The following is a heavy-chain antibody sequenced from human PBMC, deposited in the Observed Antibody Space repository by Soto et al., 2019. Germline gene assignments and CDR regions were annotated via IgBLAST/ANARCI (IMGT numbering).Heavy chain of an antibody. Sequence: GGSLRLSCAASGFTFSSYGMHWVRQAPGKGLEWVAVIWYDGSNKYYADSVKGRFTISRDNSKNTLYLQMNSLRAEDTAVYYCARTGAYCSGGSCPIDYWGQGTLVTVSS. D-gene: IGHD2-15*01. V-gene: IGHV3-33*01. CDR3: ARTGAYCSGGSCPIDY. CDR1: GFTFSSYG. CDR2: IWYDGSNK. J-gene: IGHJ4*02.